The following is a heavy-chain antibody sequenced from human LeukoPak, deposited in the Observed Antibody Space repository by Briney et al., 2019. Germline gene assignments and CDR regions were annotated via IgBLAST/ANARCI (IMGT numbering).Heavy chain of an antibody. D-gene: IGHD4-17*01. CDR3: ARSYGDYVNWFDP. Sequence: PSETLSLTCTVSGGSISSSIYYWGWIRQPPGKGLEWIGSIYYSGSTYYNPSLKRRFTISVDPSKNQFSLKLSFVTAADTAVYYCARSYGDYVNWFDPWGQGTLVTVSS. CDR1: GGSISSSIYY. CDR2: IYYSGST. V-gene: IGHV4-39*07. J-gene: IGHJ5*02.